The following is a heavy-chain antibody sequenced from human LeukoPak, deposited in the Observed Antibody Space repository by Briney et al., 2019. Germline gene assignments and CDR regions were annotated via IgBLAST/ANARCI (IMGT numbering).Heavy chain of an antibody. CDR1: GGSISSYY. J-gene: IGHJ3*02. CDR2: IYYSGST. CDR3: ALGARGAFDI. D-gene: IGHD3-16*01. Sequence: SETLSLTCTVSGGSISSYYWSWIRQPPGKGLEWIGYIYYSGSTNYNPSLKSRVTISVNTSKNQFSLKLSSVTAADTAVYYCALGARGAFDIWGQGTMVTVSS. V-gene: IGHV4-59*01.